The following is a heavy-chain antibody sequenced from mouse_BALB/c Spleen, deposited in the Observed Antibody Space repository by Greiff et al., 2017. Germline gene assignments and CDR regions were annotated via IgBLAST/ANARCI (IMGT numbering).Heavy chain of an antibody. J-gene: IGHJ1*01. D-gene: IGHD1-2*01. CDR1: GYSITSGYY. V-gene: IGHV3-6*02. CDR3: ANFPIGIRRVFV. CDR2: ISYDGSN. Sequence: EVQLVESGPGLVKPSQSLSLTCSVTGYSITSGYYWNWIRQFPGNKLEWMGYISYDGSNNYNPSLKNRISITRDTSKNQFFLKLNSVTTEDTATYYCANFPIGIRRVFVWGAGTTVTVSS.